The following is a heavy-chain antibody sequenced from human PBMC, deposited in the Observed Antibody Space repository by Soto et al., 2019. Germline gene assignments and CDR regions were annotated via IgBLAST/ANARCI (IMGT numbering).Heavy chain of an antibody. CDR1: GFTFSSYA. Sequence: GGSLRLSCAASGFTFSSYAMSWVRQAPGKGLEWVSAISGSGGSTYYADSVKGRFTISRDNSKNTLYLQMNSLRAEDTAVYYCAKGLSYGDYAEVDYWGQGTLVTVSS. CDR2: ISGSGGST. CDR3: AKGLSYGDYAEVDY. J-gene: IGHJ4*02. V-gene: IGHV3-23*01. D-gene: IGHD4-17*01.